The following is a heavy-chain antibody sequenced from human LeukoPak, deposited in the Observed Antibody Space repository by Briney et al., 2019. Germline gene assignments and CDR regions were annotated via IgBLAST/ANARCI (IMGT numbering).Heavy chain of an antibody. CDR1: GFTLSKYD. CDR2: IGADGGTT. Sequence: PGGSLRLSCAASGFTLSKYDMSWVRQAPGKGLEWVSAIGADGGTTYADSVKGRFTISRNTSKNTLYLQMNSLRAEDTATYYCAKALNYWYFDLWGRGNLVTVSS. J-gene: IGHJ2*01. V-gene: IGHV3-23*01. CDR3: AKALNYWYFDL.